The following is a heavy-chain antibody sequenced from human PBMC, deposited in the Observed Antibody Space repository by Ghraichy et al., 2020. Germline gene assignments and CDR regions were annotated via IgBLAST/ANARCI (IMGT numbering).Heavy chain of an antibody. CDR1: GFTFSSYG. Sequence: GGSLRLSCAASGFTFSSYGIHWVRQAPGKGLEWVAVISYDGSSKYSADSVKGRFTISRDNSKNTLYLQMNSLRAEDTAVYYCAKDGPGPLNCSGGSCYLRDYYYYGMDVWGQGTTVTVSS. J-gene: IGHJ6*02. D-gene: IGHD2-15*01. V-gene: IGHV3-30*18. CDR3: AKDGPGPLNCSGGSCYLRDYYYYGMDV. CDR2: ISYDGSSK.